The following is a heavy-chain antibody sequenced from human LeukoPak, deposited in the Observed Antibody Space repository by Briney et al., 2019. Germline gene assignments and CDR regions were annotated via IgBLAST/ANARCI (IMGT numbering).Heavy chain of an antibody. J-gene: IGHJ3*02. CDR1: GFTFSDYN. V-gene: IGHV3-11*01. Sequence: GGSLRLSCAASGFTFSDYNMRWIRQAPGKGLEWVSSISRSGSTKYYADSVKGRFTFSRDNSKNTLYLQMNSLRAEDTAVYYCAKDRSIAAGDDAFDIWGQGTMVTVSS. D-gene: IGHD6-13*01. CDR2: ISRSGSTK. CDR3: AKDRSIAAGDDAFDI.